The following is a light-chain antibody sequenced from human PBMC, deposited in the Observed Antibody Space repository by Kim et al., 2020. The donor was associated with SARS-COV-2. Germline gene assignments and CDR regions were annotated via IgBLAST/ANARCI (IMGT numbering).Light chain of an antibody. CDR3: AAWDDSLSESL. J-gene: IGLJ3*02. CDR2: RNS. V-gene: IGLV1-47*01. CDR1: SSNIGINY. Sequence: QSVLTQLPSASGTPGQRVTISCSGSSSNIGINYVYWYQQLPGTAPKHLIYRNSQRPSGVPDRFSGSKSGTSASLAISGLRSEDEADYYCAAWDDSLSESLFGGGTKLTVL.